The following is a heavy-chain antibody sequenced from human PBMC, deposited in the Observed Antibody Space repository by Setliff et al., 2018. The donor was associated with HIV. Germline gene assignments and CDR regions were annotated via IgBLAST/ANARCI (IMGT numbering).Heavy chain of an antibody. V-gene: IGHV4-61*09. J-gene: IGHJ5*02. CDR3: ARDLRFDP. CDR1: GGSISSGSYY. Sequence: SETLSLTCTVSGGSISSGSYYWSWIRQPAGKGLEWIGHIYTSGSTNYNPSLKSRVTISVDTSKHQFSLKLSSVTAADTAVYYCARDLRFDPWGQGTLVTVSS. CDR2: IYTSGST.